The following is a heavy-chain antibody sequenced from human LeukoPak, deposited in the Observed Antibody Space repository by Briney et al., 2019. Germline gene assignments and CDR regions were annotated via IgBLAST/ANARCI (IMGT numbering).Heavy chain of an antibody. Sequence: SETLSPTCTVSGGSISSGGYYWSWIRQHPGKGLEWIGYIYYSGSTYYNPSLKSRVTISVDTSKNQFSLKLSSVTAADTAVYYCAGIYDYSNYAYYWGQGTLVTVSS. CDR2: IYYSGST. D-gene: IGHD4-11*01. CDR3: AGIYDYSNYAYY. CDR1: GGSISSGGYY. V-gene: IGHV4-31*03. J-gene: IGHJ4*02.